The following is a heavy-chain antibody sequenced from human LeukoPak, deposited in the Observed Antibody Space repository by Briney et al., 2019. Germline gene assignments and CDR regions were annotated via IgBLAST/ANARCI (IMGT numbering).Heavy chain of an antibody. CDR3: ARGRLVGCFDY. D-gene: IGHD6-19*01. CDR2: ISTSITYI. J-gene: IGHJ4*02. CDR1: GFTFSSDS. V-gene: IGHV3-21*01. Sequence: GGSRRLSCAASGFTFSSDSTNWVRHAPGRWLEWVSSISTSITYIYYADSVKGRFTISRDHAKNSLYLQMNSLRAEDTAVYFCARGRLVGCFDYWGQGTLVTVSS.